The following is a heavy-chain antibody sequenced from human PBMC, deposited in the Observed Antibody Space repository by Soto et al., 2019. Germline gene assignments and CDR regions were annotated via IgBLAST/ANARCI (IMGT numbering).Heavy chain of an antibody. D-gene: IGHD3-10*01. CDR1: GYTFTSYG. CDR2: ISAYNGNT. V-gene: IGHV1-18*01. J-gene: IGHJ3*02. CDR3: ARSSMVRGVPPDDAFDI. Sequence: ASVKVSCKASGYTFTSYGISWVRQAPGQGLEWMGWISAYNGNTNYAQKLQGRVTMTTDTSTSTAYMELRSLRSDDTAVYYCARSSMVRGVPPDDAFDIWGQGTMVTVSS.